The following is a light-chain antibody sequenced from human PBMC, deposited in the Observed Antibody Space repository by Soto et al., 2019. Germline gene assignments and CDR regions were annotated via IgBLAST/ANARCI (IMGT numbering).Light chain of an antibody. CDR1: SSDVGGNKY. CDR3: SAFTGTTYV. Sequence: QSVLTQPASVSGSPGQSITISCTGSSSDVGGNKYVSWYQQYPGKAPKLMICDDSNRPSGVSNRFSGSKSGNTASLTISGLQAEDEADYYCSAFTGTTYVFGTGTKVTVL. CDR2: DDS. V-gene: IGLV2-14*01. J-gene: IGLJ1*01.